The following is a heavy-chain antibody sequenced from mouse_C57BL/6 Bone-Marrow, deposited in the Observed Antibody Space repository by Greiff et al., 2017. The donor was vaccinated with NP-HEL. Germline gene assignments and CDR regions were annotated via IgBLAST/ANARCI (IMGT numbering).Heavy chain of an antibody. CDR2: SRNKANDYTT. J-gene: IGHJ4*01. V-gene: IGHV7-1*01. CDR3: ARDALGPYAMDY. CDR1: GFTFSDFY. Sequence: EVNVVDSGGGLVQSGRSLRLSCATSGFTFSDFYMEWVRQAPGKGLEWIAASRNKANDYTTEYSASVKGRFIVSRDTSQSILYLQMNALRAEDTAIYYCARDALGPYAMDYWGQGTSVTVSS. D-gene: IGHD4-1*01.